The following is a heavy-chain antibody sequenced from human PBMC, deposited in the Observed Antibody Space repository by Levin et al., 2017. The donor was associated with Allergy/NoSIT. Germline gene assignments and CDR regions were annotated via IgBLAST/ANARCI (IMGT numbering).Heavy chain of an antibody. J-gene: IGHJ3*02. CDR3: ASEVVPAANDAFDI. D-gene: IGHD2-2*01. Sequence: GESLKISCAASGFTFSSYSMNWVRQAPGKGLEWVSSISSSSSYIYYADSVKGRFTISRDNAKNSLYLQMNSLRAEDTAVYYCASEVVPAANDAFDIWGQGTMVTVSS. CDR2: ISSSSSYI. CDR1: GFTFSSYS. V-gene: IGHV3-21*01.